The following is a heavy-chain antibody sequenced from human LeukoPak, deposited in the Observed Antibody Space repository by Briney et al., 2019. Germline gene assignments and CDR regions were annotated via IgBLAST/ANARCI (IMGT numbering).Heavy chain of an antibody. CDR1: GYTFTGYY. Sequence: GASVKVSCKASGYTFTGYYMHWVRQAPGQGFEWMGWINPNSGGTNYAQKFQGWVTMTRDTSISTAYMELSRLRFDDTAVYYCARDFAWGSGGAPIDDNWLDPWGQGTLVTVSS. D-gene: IGHD7-27*01. V-gene: IGHV1-2*04. CDR3: ARDFAWGSGGAPIDDNWLDP. CDR2: INPNSGGT. J-gene: IGHJ5*02.